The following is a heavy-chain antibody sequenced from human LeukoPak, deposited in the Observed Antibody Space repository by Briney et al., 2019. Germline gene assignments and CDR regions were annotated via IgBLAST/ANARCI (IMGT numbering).Heavy chain of an antibody. V-gene: IGHV3-7*01. CDR3: ARVEHFWSGYYFDY. CDR2: IKQNGGEK. CDR1: GFTFGTYW. J-gene: IGHJ4*02. D-gene: IGHD3-3*02. Sequence: GGSLRLPCAASGFTFGTYWMSWVRQAPGRGLEWVANIKQNGGEKLYVDSVKGRFTISRDNAKNSLYLQMNSLRAEDTAVYYCARVEHFWSGYYFDYWGQGTLVTVSS.